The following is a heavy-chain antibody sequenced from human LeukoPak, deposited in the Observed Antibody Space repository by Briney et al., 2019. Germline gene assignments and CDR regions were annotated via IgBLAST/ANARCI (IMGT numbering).Heavy chain of an antibody. CDR2: IYYSGNT. D-gene: IGHD3-22*01. J-gene: IGHJ4*02. Sequence: SETLSLTCIVSGGSISSTTYYWGWIRQPPGKRLEWIGSIYYSGNTYYNPSLKSRVTISIDTSKNQFSLNLNSVTAADTAVYYCATYYDISGYRFDYWGQGTLVTVSS. V-gene: IGHV4-39*07. CDR3: ATYYDISGYRFDY. CDR1: GGSISSTTYY.